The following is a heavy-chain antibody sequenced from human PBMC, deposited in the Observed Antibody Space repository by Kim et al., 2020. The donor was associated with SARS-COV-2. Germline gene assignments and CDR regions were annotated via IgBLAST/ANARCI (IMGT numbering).Heavy chain of an antibody. CDR2: VSYDENNK. V-gene: IGHV3-30-3*01. D-gene: IGHD1-26*01. J-gene: IGHJ6*02. CDR3: ARDIVPGASFYYHGLDV. Sequence: GGSLRLSCAASGFTFNTYAIHWVRRAPGKGLEWVAVVSYDENNKYYADSVKGRFTISRDNSKNTVYLQMNSLRVEDTAQYFCARDIVPGASFYYHGLDVWGQGTTVTVSS. CDR1: GFTFNTYA.